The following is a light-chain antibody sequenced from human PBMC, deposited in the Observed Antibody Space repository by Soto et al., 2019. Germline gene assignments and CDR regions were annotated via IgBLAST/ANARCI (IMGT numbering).Light chain of an antibody. CDR3: QSYDSSLSGSV. V-gene: IGLV1-40*01. Sequence: QSVLTQPPSVSGAPGQRVTISCTGSSSNIGAGYDVHWYQQPPGIAPKLLIYVNTNRPSGVPDRFSGSKSGTSASLAITGLQAEDEADYYCQSYDSSLSGSVFGGGTKLTVL. CDR2: VNT. J-gene: IGLJ2*01. CDR1: SSNIGAGYD.